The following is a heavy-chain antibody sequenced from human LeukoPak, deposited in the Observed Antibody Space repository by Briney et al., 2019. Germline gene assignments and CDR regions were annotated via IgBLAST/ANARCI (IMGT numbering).Heavy chain of an antibody. CDR2: IYYSGST. CDR1: GGSVSSGSYY. D-gene: IGHD3-10*01. Sequence: SETLSLTCTVSGGSVSSGSYYWSWIWHPPGNGLEWNGSIYYSGSTNYNPSLKSRVTISVDPSKNQFSLKLSSVTAADTAVYYCARLYGSGSYFTYYFDYWGQGTLVTVSS. V-gene: IGHV4-61*01. CDR3: ARLYGSGSYFTYYFDY. J-gene: IGHJ4*02.